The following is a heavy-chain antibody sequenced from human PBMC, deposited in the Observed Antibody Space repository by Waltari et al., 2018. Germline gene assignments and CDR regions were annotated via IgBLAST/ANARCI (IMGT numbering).Heavy chain of an antibody. Sequence: IGTGGDTYYADSVMGRFTISRDNAKKSLYLQMNSLIAEDMAVYYCARDRRTPHPPKVTRITIFGVAILGWGQGTLVTVSS. J-gene: IGHJ4*02. CDR3: ARDRRTPHPPKVTRITIFGVAILG. CDR2: IGTGGDT. V-gene: IGHV3-13*01. D-gene: IGHD3-3*01.